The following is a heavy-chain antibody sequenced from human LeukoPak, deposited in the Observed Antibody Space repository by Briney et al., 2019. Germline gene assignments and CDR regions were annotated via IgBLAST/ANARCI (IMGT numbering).Heavy chain of an antibody. CDR3: ARAIKGVSDYGDYALVY. J-gene: IGHJ4*02. CDR2: IYYSGST. CDR1: GGSISSYY. V-gene: IGHV4-59*01. Sequence: SETLSLTCTVSGGSISSYYWSWIRQPPGKGLEWIGYIYYSGSTNYNPSLKSRVTISVDTSKNQFSLKLSSVTAADTAVYYCARAIKGVSDYGDYALVYWGQGTLVTVSS. D-gene: IGHD4-17*01.